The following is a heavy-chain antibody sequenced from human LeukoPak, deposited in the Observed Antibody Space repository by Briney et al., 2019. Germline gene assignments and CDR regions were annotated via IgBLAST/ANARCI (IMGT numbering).Heavy chain of an antibody. J-gene: IGHJ4*02. V-gene: IGHV3-23*01. CDR1: GFTFSSYA. CDR2: ISGSGGNT. D-gene: IGHD2-21*02. Sequence: GGSLRLSCAASGFTFSSYAMSWVRQAPGKGLEWVSVISGSGGNTYYADSVKGRFTISRDNSKNTLYLQMNSLRAEDTAIYYCANLLAVTESYFDYWGQGTLVTVSS. CDR3: ANLLAVTESYFDY.